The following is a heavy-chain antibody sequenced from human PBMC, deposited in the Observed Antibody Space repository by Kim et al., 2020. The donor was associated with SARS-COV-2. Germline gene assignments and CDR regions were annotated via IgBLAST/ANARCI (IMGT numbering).Heavy chain of an antibody. CDR2: ISGSGGST. J-gene: IGHJ6*02. CDR3: ARQVPAAMRDYYYYGMDV. D-gene: IGHD2-2*01. Sequence: GGSLRLSCAASGFTFSSYAMSWVRQAPGKGLEWVSAISGSGGSTYYADSVKGRFTISRDNSKNTLYLQMNSLRAEDTAVYYCARQVPAAMRDYYYYGMDVWGQGTTVTVSS. V-gene: IGHV3-23*01. CDR1: GFTFSSYA.